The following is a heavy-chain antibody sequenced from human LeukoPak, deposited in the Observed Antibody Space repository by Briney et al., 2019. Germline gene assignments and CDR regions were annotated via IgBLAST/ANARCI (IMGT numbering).Heavy chain of an antibody. V-gene: IGHV4-59*01. CDR1: GGSISSYY. CDR2: IYYSGST. D-gene: IGHD3-10*01. CDR3: AGTMVRGIRY. J-gene: IGHJ4*02. Sequence: SETLSLTCTVSGGSISSYYWSWIRQPPGKGLEWIGYIYYSGSTNYNPSLKSRVTISVYTSKNQFSLKLSSVTAADTAVYYCAGTMVRGIRYWGQGTLVTVSS.